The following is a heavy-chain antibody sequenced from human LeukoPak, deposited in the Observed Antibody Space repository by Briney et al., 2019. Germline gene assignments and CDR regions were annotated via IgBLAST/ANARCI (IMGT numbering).Heavy chain of an antibody. D-gene: IGHD6-19*01. CDR2: VYSGATT. Sequence: GGDPRLSCSAAGFTFITHYKTWGRQGPGKGLEWVLAVYSGATTYYADSVKGRFTISRDISRNTLFLQMNSLRTEDTAVYYCARGASGLGYWGQGTLVTVSS. CDR3: ARGASGLGY. CDR1: GFTFITHY. V-gene: IGHV3-53*01. J-gene: IGHJ4*02.